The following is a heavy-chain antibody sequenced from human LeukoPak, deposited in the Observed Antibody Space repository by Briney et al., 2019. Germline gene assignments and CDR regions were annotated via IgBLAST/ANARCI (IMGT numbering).Heavy chain of an antibody. CDR3: ARLLRVGYCSTTTCNWFDP. D-gene: IGHD2-2*03. V-gene: IGHV4-39*07. J-gene: IGHJ5*02. CDR1: GGSISSTSYY. Sequence: PSETLSLTCVVSGGSISSTSYYWGWIRQPPGKGLEWIGSIYYSGSTYYSPSLKTRVTISVDTYKKQFSLKLSSVTAADTAVYYCARLLRVGYCSTTTCNWFDPWGQGTLVTVSS. CDR2: IYYSGST.